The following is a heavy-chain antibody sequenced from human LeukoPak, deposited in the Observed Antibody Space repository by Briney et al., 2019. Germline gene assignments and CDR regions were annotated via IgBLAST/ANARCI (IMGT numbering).Heavy chain of an antibody. CDR2: ISTTGTTI. CDR1: GFTFSAYH. Sequence: GGSLRLSCAASGFTFSAYHINWVRQAPGKGLEWISYISTTGTTIHYADSVKGRFAISRDNAKSSLYLKMNSLRDEDTAVYYCARVWQDYSGVDYWGQGTLVTVSS. D-gene: IGHD2-21*01. V-gene: IGHV3-48*02. J-gene: IGHJ4*02. CDR3: ARVWQDYSGVDY.